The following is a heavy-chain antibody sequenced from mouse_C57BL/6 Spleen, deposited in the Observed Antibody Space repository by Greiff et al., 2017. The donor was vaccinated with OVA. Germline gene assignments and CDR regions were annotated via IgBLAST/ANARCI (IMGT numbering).Heavy chain of an antibody. CDR2: IYPGDGDT. Sequence: QVQLQQSGPELVKPGASVKISCKASGYAFSSSWLNWVKQRPGKGLEWIGLIYPGDGDTNYNGKFKGKATLTVDKSSSTAYMQLSSLTSEDSAVYFCARPPDERAMDYWGQGTSVTVSS. CDR3: ARPPDERAMDY. CDR1: GYAFSSSW. J-gene: IGHJ4*01. V-gene: IGHV1-82*01.